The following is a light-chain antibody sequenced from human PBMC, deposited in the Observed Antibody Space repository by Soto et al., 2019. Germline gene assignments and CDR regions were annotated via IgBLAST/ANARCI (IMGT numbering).Light chain of an antibody. CDR3: QSYDSSTVV. Sequence: NFMLTQPHSVSESPGKTVTISCTRSSGSIASNYVQWYQQRPGSAHTTVIYEDNQRPSGVHDRFSGSIDSSSNSASLTISGLKTEDEADYYGQSYDSSTVVFGGGTKLTVL. CDR1: SGSIASNY. J-gene: IGLJ2*01. V-gene: IGLV6-57*04. CDR2: EDN.